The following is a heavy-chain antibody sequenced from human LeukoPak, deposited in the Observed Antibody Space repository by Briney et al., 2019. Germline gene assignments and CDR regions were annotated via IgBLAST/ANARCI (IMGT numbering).Heavy chain of an antibody. Sequence: ASVKVSCKASGYTFTTYGISWVRQAPGQGLDWMGLVSVNNGNKNYAQKLQGRVTMTTDTSTNTAYMELRSLRSDDTAVYYCARDFYHSGTNWYDVFDVWGQGTMVTVSS. D-gene: IGHD1-1*01. V-gene: IGHV1-18*01. J-gene: IGHJ3*01. CDR3: ARDFYHSGTNWYDVFDV. CDR1: GYTFTTYG. CDR2: VSVNNGNK.